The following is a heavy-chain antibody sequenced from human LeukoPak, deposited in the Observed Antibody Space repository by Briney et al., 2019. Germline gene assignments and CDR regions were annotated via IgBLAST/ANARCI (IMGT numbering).Heavy chain of an antibody. CDR1: RFTFSNYA. CDR2: ISYDGSNK. J-gene: IGHJ6*02. V-gene: IGHV3-30*04. Sequence: GGSLRLSCVASRFTFSNYAMHWVRQAPGKGLEWVAVISYDGSNKYYADSVKGRFTISRDNSKNTLYLQMNSLRAEDTAVYYCAKDAYCSSTSCYIFSYYYYGMDVWGQGTTVTVSS. CDR3: AKDAYCSSTSCYIFSYYYYGMDV. D-gene: IGHD2-2*02.